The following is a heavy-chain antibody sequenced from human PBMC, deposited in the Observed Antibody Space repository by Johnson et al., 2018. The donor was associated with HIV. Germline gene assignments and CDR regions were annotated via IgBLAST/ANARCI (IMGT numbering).Heavy chain of an antibody. J-gene: IGHJ3*02. Sequence: QVQLVESGGGLIQPGGSLRLSCAASGFTVSSNHMRWVRQAPGKGLEWVAVISYDGSNKYYADSVKGLSTISRDNSNNTLFLQMNSLRADDTGVYYCARNSHSSNWYEWEAFDIWGQGTMVIVSS. D-gene: IGHD6-13*01. CDR1: GFTVSSNH. CDR2: ISYDGSNK. CDR3: ARNSHSSNWYEWEAFDI. V-gene: IGHV3-30-3*01.